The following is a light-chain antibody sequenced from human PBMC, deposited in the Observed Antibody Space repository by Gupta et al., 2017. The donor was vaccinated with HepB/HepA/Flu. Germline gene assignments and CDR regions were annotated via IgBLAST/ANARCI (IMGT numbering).Light chain of an antibody. CDR1: SSDVGGYNY. Sequence: QSALTQPPSASGSPGQSVTISCTGTSSDVGGYNYVSWYQQHPGKAPKLMITEVTKRPSGVPDRFSGSKSGDTASLTVSGLQDEDEADYYCSSYAGSKNWVFGGGTKLTVL. J-gene: IGLJ3*02. CDR3: SSYAGSKNWV. V-gene: IGLV2-8*01. CDR2: EVT.